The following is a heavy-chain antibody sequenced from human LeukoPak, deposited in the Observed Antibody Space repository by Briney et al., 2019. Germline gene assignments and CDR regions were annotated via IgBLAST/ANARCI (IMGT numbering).Heavy chain of an antibody. CDR2: LSYDGRNR. V-gene: IGHV3-30*18. CDR3: PQTMVTDYFDY. Sequence: PGTSLRLSCAASGFSFSSYAMDWVRQAPGKGLEWVALLSYDGRNRYYADSVKGRFTISRDNSKNTLYLQMNSLGAEDTAVYYCPQTMVTDYFDYWGQGTLVTVSS. CDR1: GFSFSSYA. J-gene: IGHJ4*02. D-gene: IGHD4/OR15-4a*01.